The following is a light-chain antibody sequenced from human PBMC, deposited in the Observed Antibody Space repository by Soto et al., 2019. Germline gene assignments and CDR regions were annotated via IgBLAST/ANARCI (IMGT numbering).Light chain of an antibody. CDR3: NSYVAGSDV. V-gene: IGLV2-8*01. CDR1: SSDVGKYDY. J-gene: IGLJ1*01. Sequence: LAHPPSASGSPGQSITISCTGTSSDVGKYDYVSWFQHHPGKAPKLIIYEVSKRPSGVPDRFSGSKSGSTASLTVSGLQTEDEADYYCNSYVAGSDVFGTGTKVTVL. CDR2: EVS.